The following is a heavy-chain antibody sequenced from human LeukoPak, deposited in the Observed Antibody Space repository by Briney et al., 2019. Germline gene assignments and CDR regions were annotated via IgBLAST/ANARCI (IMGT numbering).Heavy chain of an antibody. Sequence: PSETLSLTCTVSGYSISSGYYWGWIRQPPGKGLEWIGSIYHSGSTYYNPSLKSRVTISVDTSKNQFSLKLSSVTAADTAVYYCARDTGALTGGNYFDYWGQGTLVTVSS. D-gene: IGHD7-27*01. CDR1: GYSISSGYY. CDR3: ARDTGALTGGNYFDY. V-gene: IGHV4-38-2*02. J-gene: IGHJ4*02. CDR2: IYHSGST.